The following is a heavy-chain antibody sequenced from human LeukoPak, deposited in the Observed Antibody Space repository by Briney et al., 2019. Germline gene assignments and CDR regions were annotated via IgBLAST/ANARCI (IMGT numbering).Heavy chain of an antibody. J-gene: IGHJ5*02. D-gene: IGHD2-2*02. CDR1: GGTFSSYA. Sequence: ASVKVSCKASGGTFSSYAISWVRQAPGQGLEWMGGIIPIFGTANYAQKFQGRVTITADESTSTDYMELSSLRSEDTAVYYCARLVPAAIKSLVRSNWFDPWGQGTLVTVSS. CDR3: ARLVPAAIKSLVRSNWFDP. CDR2: IIPIFGTA. V-gene: IGHV1-69*13.